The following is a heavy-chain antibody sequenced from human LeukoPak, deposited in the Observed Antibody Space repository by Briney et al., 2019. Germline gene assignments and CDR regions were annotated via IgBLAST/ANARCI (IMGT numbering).Heavy chain of an antibody. CDR1: GGSINSGDYY. V-gene: IGHV4-30-4*08. D-gene: IGHD6-6*01. J-gene: IGHJ4*02. Sequence: PSETLSLTCTVSGGSINSGDYYWSWIRQPPGKGLEWIGYIYYSGSTYYNPSLKSRVTISVDTSKNQFSLKLSSVTAADTAVYYCARDGIAARRGDDYWGQGTLVTVSS. CDR3: ARDGIAARRGDDY. CDR2: IYYSGST.